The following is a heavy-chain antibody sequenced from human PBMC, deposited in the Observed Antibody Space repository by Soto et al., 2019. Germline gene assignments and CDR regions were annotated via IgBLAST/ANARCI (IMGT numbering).Heavy chain of an antibody. Sequence: SETLSLTCTVSGGSISSYYWSWIRQPPGKGLEWIGYIYYSGSINYNPSLKSRVTISVDTSKNQFSLKLSSVTAADTAVYYCARXPVYCTNGVCSYNWFDPWGQGTLVTVSS. J-gene: IGHJ5*02. CDR3: ARXPVYCTNGVCSYNWFDP. CDR2: IYYSGSI. V-gene: IGHV4-59*01. D-gene: IGHD2-8*01. CDR1: GGSISSYY.